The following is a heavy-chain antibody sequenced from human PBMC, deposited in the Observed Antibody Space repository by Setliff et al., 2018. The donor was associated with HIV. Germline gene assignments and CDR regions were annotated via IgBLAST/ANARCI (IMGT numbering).Heavy chain of an antibody. D-gene: IGHD3-3*01. CDR1: GYSFTNYW. J-gene: IGHJ4*02. V-gene: IGHV5-51*01. CDR3: ARADYDFWSTFYKGEHFDF. Sequence: PGESLKISCKGSGYSFTNYWVGWVRQMPANGLEWMGLIWPDDSDTIYSPSFQGQVTISADKSIDTAYLQWTSLRASDSAMYYCARADYDFWSTFYKGEHFDFWGQGTLVTVSS. CDR2: IWPDDSDT.